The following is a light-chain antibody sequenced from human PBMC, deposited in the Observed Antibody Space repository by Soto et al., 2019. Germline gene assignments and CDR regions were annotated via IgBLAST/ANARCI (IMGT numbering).Light chain of an antibody. CDR1: QSVSSNY. Sequence: ENVLTQSPGTLSLSPGERATLSCRASQSVSSNYLAWYHQKPGQAPRLLMYGVSRRATGIPDRFSGSGSGTDFTLTISRLEPEDFAVYYCQQYGSSPYTFGQGTKLEIK. CDR2: GVS. J-gene: IGKJ2*01. V-gene: IGKV3-20*01. CDR3: QQYGSSPYT.